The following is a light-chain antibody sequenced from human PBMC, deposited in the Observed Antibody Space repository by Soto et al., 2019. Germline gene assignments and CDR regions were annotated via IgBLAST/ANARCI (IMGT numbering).Light chain of an antibody. Sequence: QSALTQPASESGSPGQSITISCTGTSSDVGGYNFVSWYQQHPGKAPKLMIYEVNKRPSGVSNRFSGSKSANTASLTISGLQAEDEADYYCSSYTSSNTLVFGGGTKLTVL. J-gene: IGLJ3*02. V-gene: IGLV2-14*01. CDR1: SSDVGGYNF. CDR2: EVN. CDR3: SSYTSSNTLV.